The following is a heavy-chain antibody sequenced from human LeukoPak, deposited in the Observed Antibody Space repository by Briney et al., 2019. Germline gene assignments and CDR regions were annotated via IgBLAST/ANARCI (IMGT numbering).Heavy chain of an antibody. CDR3: ASPKTAGYSSGWNFDY. V-gene: IGHV1-2*02. J-gene: IGHJ4*02. D-gene: IGHD6-19*01. Sequence: GASVKVSCKASGYTFTGYYMHWVRQAPGQGLEWMGWINPNSGGTNYAQKFQGRVTMTRDTSISTVYMELSSLRSEDTAVYYCASPKTAGYSSGWNFDYWGQGTLVTVSS. CDR1: GYTFTGYY. CDR2: INPNSGGT.